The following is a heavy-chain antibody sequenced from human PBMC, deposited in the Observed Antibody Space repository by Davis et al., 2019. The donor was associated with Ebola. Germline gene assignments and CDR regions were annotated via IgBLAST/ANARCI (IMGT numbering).Heavy chain of an antibody. Sequence: GGSLRLSCAASGFTFSSYWMSWVRQAPGKGLEWVANIKQDGSEKYYVDSVKGRFTISRDNAKNSLYRQMNSLRAEDTAVYYCAREATVVTLRLRDYYYGMDVWGQGTTVTVSS. J-gene: IGHJ6*02. CDR1: GFTFSSYW. CDR2: IKQDGSEK. D-gene: IGHD4-23*01. CDR3: AREATVVTLRLRDYYYGMDV. V-gene: IGHV3-7*01.